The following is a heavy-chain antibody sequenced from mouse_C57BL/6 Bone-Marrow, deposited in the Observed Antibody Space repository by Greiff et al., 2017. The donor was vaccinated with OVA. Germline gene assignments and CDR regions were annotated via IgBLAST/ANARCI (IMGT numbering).Heavy chain of an antibody. CDR1: GFTFSSYT. CDR3: ARLLYDGYYVGYFDY. J-gene: IGHJ2*01. D-gene: IGHD2-3*01. CDR2: ISGGGGNT. Sequence: EVQGVESGGGLVKPGGSLKLSCAASGFTFSSYTMSWVRQTPEKRLEWVATISGGGGNTYYPDSVKGRFTISRDNAKNTLYLQMSSLRSEDTALYYCARLLYDGYYVGYFDYGGQGTTLTVSS. V-gene: IGHV5-9*01.